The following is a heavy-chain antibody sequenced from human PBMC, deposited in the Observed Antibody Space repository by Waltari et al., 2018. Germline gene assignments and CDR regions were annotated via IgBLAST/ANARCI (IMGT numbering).Heavy chain of an antibody. CDR1: GYTLTELS. Sequence: QVQLVQSGAEVKKPGASVKVSCKVSGYTLTELSMHWVRQAPGKGLDGMGGFDAEEGETIEAQKLQGRVTMTEDTSTDTAYMELSSLRSEDTAVYYCATSAGLGMVRGVISHDYWGQGTLVTVSS. D-gene: IGHD3-10*01. V-gene: IGHV1-24*01. J-gene: IGHJ4*02. CDR3: ATSAGLGMVRGVISHDY. CDR2: FDAEEGET.